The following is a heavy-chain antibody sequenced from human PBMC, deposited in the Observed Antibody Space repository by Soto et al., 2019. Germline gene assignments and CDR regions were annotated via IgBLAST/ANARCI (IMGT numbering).Heavy chain of an antibody. V-gene: IGHV3-73*01. CDR2: IRSKFNSYAT. CDR3: TRNNYDSSTSPADY. CDR1: GFTFSGSA. Sequence: GVSLRLSCSASGFTFSGSAIHWVRLASGKGLEWVGRIRSKFNSYATAYDVSVKGRFTISRDDSKNMAYLQMNSLKTEATAVYYCTRNNYDSSTSPADYWGQGTLVTVSS. D-gene: IGHD3-22*01. J-gene: IGHJ4*02.